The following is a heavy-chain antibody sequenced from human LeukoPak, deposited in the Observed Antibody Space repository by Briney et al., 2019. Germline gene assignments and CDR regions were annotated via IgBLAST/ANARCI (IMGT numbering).Heavy chain of an antibody. CDR3: AREITMVRGVTHDAFDI. CDR2: INSDGSST. D-gene: IGHD3-10*01. V-gene: IGHV3-74*01. J-gene: IGHJ3*02. CDR1: GFTFSRYW. Sequence: GGSLRLSGAAAGFTFSRYWMHLVRQAPGKGLVSVSRINSDGSSTSYADSVKGRFTISRDNAKNTLYLQMNSLRAEDTAVYYCAREITMVRGVTHDAFDIWGQGTMVTVSS.